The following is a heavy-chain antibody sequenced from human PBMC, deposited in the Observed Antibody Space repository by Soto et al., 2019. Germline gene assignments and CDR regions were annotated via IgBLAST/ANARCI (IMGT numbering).Heavy chain of an antibody. CDR3: ARGVRDIVLMVYDVGVNWFDP. V-gene: IGHV4-34*01. D-gene: IGHD2-8*01. CDR1: GGSFSGYY. J-gene: IGHJ5*02. Sequence: PSETLSLTCAVYGGSFSGYYWSWIRQPPGKGLEWIGEINHSGSTNYNPSLKSRVTISVDTSKNQFSLKLSSVTAADTAVYYCARGVRDIVLMVYDVGVNWFDPWGQGTLVTVSS. CDR2: INHSGST.